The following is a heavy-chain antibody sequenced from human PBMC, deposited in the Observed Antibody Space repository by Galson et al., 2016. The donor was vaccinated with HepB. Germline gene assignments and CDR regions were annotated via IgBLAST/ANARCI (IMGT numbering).Heavy chain of an antibody. D-gene: IGHD1-20*01. CDR1: GYTFTSHT. J-gene: IGHJ4*02. CDR3: ARGADNWNHALGY. V-gene: IGHV1-3*04. CDR2: INTGNGKT. Sequence: SVKVSCKASGYTFTSHTIHWVRQAPGERPEWMAWINTGNGKTQSSQKFQDRVIIIRDTSASTAYMELTSLRLEDTAVYYCARGADNWNHALGYWGQGTLVAVSS.